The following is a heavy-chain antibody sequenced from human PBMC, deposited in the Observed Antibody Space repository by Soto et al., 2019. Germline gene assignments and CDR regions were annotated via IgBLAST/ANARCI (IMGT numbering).Heavy chain of an antibody. Sequence: PGGSLRLSCAASGFTFSSYGMHWVRQAPGKGLEWVAVIWYDGSNKYYADSVKGRFTISRDNSKNTLYLQMNSLRAEDTAVYYCARGAAAGTFIDYWGQGTLVTVSS. CDR2: IWYDGSNK. CDR3: ARGAAAGTFIDY. J-gene: IGHJ4*02. D-gene: IGHD6-13*01. V-gene: IGHV3-33*01. CDR1: GFTFSSYG.